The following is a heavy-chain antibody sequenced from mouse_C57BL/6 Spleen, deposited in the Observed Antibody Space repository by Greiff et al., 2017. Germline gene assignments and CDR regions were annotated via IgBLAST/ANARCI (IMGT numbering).Heavy chain of an antibody. CDR2: ISYDGSN. Sequence: VQLKESGPGLVKPSQSLSLTCSVTGYSITSGYYWNWIRQFPGNKLEWMGYISYDGSNNYNPSLKNRISITRDTSKNQFFLKLNSVTTEDTATYYCARDGGYYPFDYWGQGTTLTVSS. D-gene: IGHD2-3*01. V-gene: IGHV3-6*01. CDR1: GYSITSGYY. CDR3: ARDGGYYPFDY. J-gene: IGHJ2*01.